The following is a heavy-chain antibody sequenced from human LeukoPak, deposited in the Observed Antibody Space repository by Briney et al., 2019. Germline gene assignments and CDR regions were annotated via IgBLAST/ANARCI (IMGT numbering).Heavy chain of an antibody. CDR3: ASYDFWSGYYSDY. CDR2: IYYSGST. J-gene: IGHJ4*02. CDR1: GGSISSGSYY. V-gene: IGHV4-39*01. Sequence: PSETLSLTCTVSGGSISSGSYYWGWIRQPPGKGLEWIGSIYYSGSTYYNPSLKSRVTISVDTSKNQFSLKLSSVTAADTAVYYCASYDFWSGYYSDYWGQGTLVTVSS. D-gene: IGHD3-3*01.